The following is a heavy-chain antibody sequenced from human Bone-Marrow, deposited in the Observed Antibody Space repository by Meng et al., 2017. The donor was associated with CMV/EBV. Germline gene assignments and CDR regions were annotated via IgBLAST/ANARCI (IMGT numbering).Heavy chain of an antibody. CDR1: GYIFTDFY. D-gene: IGHD1-14*01. CDR2: FNPKNGDT. CDR3: ARAGNIVYDY. Sequence: VSCKASGYIFTDFYMHWVRQVTGQGLEWMGWFNPKNGDTHYAQNFQGRVTMTRDTSIRTAYMELSKLTSDDTAVYYCARAGNIVYDYWGQGSLVTSPQ. V-gene: IGHV1-2*02. J-gene: IGHJ4*02.